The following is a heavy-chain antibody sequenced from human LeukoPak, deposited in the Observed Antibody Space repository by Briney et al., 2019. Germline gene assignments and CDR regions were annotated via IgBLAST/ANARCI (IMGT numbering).Heavy chain of an antibody. D-gene: IGHD1-1*01. CDR3: AISPGTTGTTTGFDY. Sequence: PGRSLRLSCVGSGFTFDDYGMSWVRQSPGKGLEWVAGINWNGGSTGYADSVKGRFTISRDNAKNSLYLQMNSLRGEDTALYYCAISPGTTGTTTGFDYWGQGTLVIVSS. CDR2: INWNGGST. CDR1: GFTFDDYG. J-gene: IGHJ4*02. V-gene: IGHV3-20*04.